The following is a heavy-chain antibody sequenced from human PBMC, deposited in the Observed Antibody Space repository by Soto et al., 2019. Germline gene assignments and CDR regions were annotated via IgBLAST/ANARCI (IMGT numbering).Heavy chain of an antibody. CDR1: GFTFGSNW. CDR3: ASLEWESSGYADY. V-gene: IGHV3-7*03. CDR2: IKRDGSEK. J-gene: IGHJ4*02. D-gene: IGHD5-12*01. Sequence: GGSLRLSCAASGFTFGSNWMSWVRQAPGRGLEWVANIKRDGSEKYYVDSVKGRFTISRDNAKNTLYLQMNSLRADDTAVYYCASLEWESSGYADYWGQGTQVTVSS.